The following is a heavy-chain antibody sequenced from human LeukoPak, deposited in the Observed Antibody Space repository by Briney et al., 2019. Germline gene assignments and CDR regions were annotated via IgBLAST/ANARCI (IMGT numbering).Heavy chain of an antibody. V-gene: IGHV4-39*07. CDR2: MYSSGST. Sequence: SETLSLTCTVSDDSISNSSYYWGWIRQPPGTGLEWIGSMYSSGSTYYNPSLKSRVTTSVDTSKNHFSLKLSSVTAADTAVYYCAKDWSYQGNYYYMDVWGKGTTVTISS. CDR1: DDSISNSSYY. D-gene: IGHD1-26*01. CDR3: AKDWSYQGNYYYMDV. J-gene: IGHJ6*03.